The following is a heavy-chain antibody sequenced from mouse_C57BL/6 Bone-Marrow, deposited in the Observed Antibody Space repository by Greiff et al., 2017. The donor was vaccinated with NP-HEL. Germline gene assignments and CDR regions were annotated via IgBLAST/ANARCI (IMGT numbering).Heavy chain of an antibody. CDR3: ARGYRKAWFAY. D-gene: IGHD2-14*01. V-gene: IGHV5-6*01. J-gene: IGHJ3*01. CDR2: ISSGGSYT. Sequence: EVMLVESGGDLVKPGGSLKLSCAASGFTFSSYGMSWVRQTPDKRLEWVATISSGGSYTYYPDSLKGRFTISRDNAKNTLYLQRSSLKAEDTAMYYCARGYRKAWFAYWGQGTLVTVSA. CDR1: GFTFSSYG.